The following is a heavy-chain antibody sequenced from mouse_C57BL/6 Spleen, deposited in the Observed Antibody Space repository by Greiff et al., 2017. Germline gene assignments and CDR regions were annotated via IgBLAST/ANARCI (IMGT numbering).Heavy chain of an antibody. D-gene: IGHD1-1*01. CDR1: GYSFTDYN. J-gene: IGHJ1*03. Sequence: LVESGPELVKPGASVKISCKASGYSFTDYNMNWVKQSNGKSLEWIGVINPNYGTTSYNQKFKGKATLTVDQSSSTAYMQLNSLTSEDSAVYYCAREDYYGSSWYFDVWGTGTTVTVSS. CDR2: INPNYGTT. CDR3: AREDYYGSSWYFDV. V-gene: IGHV1-39*01.